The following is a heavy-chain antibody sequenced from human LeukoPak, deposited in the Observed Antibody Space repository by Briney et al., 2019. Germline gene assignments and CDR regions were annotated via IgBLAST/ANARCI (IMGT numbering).Heavy chain of an antibody. D-gene: IGHD6-13*01. CDR3: ARVRAAAVPYYFDY. V-gene: IGHV4-39*06. CDR1: GGSINNRSYY. J-gene: IGHJ4*02. CDR2: IYYSGST. Sequence: PSETLPLTCTVSGGSINNRSYYWGWIRQPPGKGLEWIGSIYYSGSTYYNGPLKSRVTISVDTSKNQFALNLRSVTAADTAVYYCARVRAAAVPYYFDYWGQGTLVTVSS.